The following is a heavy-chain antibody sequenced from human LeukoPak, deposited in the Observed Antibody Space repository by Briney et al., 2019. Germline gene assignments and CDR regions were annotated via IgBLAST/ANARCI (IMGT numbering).Heavy chain of an antibody. V-gene: IGHV1-69*05. D-gene: IGHD4/OR15-4a*01. CDR2: ISHIFCTA. Sequence: EASVKVSCKATGGTFSSYAISWVRQAPCKGLEWMGRISHIFCTANYAQKFQGRVTIPTDESTSTAYMELSSRRSEDTAVFYCARDVPYGGPIDYWGQGNLVTVSS. CDR3: ARDVPYGGPIDY. J-gene: IGHJ4*02. CDR1: GGTFSSYA.